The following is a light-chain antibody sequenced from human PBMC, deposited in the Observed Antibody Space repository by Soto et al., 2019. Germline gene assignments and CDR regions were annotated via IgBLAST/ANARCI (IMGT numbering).Light chain of an antibody. CDR3: QQRSNWPPIT. Sequence: EITLTQSPATLSLSPGESSALSCRASQSVSSYLAWYQQQPGQAPRLLIYDASNRATGIPARFSGSGSGTDFTLTISSLEPEDFSVYYCQQRSNWPPITFGQGTRLEIK. J-gene: IGKJ5*01. CDR1: QSVSSY. CDR2: DAS. V-gene: IGKV3-11*01.